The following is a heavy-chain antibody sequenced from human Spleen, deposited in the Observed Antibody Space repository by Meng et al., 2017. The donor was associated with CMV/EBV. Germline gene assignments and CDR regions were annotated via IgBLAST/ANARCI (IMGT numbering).Heavy chain of an antibody. V-gene: IGHV3-7*01. Sequence: LSCAASGFTFTNYWMTWVRQAPGKGLEWVDNIKQDGNEKHYVDSVRGRFTISRDNAKNSVFLQMNSLRPDDTAVYFCARHVYYRFDYWGQGTLVTVSS. CDR2: IKQDGNEK. D-gene: IGHD1-26*01. CDR1: GFTFTNYW. CDR3: ARHVYYRFDY. J-gene: IGHJ4*02.